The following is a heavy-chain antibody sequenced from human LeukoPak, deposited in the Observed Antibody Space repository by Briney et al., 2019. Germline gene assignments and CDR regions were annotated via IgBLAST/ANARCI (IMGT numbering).Heavy chain of an antibody. CDR3: ARADYGSGSYYYYYYYMDV. D-gene: IGHD3-10*01. J-gene: IGHJ6*03. CDR2: INPNSGGT. V-gene: IGHV1-2*02. CDR1: GYTFTGYY. Sequence: ASVKVSCKASGYTFTGYYMHWVRQAPGQGLEWMGWINPNSGGTNYAQKFQGRVTMTRDTSISTAYMELSRLRSDDTAVYYCARADYGSGSYYYYYYYMDVWGKGTTVTVSS.